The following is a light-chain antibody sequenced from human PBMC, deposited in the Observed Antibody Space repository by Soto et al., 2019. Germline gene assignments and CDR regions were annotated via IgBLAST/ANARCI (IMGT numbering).Light chain of an antibody. CDR2: KAS. CDR1: QSISNL. V-gene: IGKV1-5*03. J-gene: IGKJ5*01. CDR3: QQYNNYLLT. Sequence: DIQMTQSPSTLSASVGDRVTITCRASQSISNLLAWYQQKPGRAPTLLIYKASTLESGVPSRFSGSGSGTEFTLTVSSLQPDDFATYYCQQYNNYLLTFGQGTRLEIK.